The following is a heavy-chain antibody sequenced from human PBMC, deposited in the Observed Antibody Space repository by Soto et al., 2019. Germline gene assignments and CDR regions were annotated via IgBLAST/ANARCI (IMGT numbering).Heavy chain of an antibody. CDR2: ISYDGSNK. D-gene: IGHD3-22*01. CDR1: GFTFRTYA. V-gene: IGHV3-30-3*01. Sequence: GGSLRLSCAASGFTFRTYAMHRVRQAPGKGLEWVAVISYDGSNKYYADSVKGRFTISRDNSKNTLYLQMNSLRAEDTAVYYCATGPRESDYYDSSGYPDAFDIWGQGTMVTVSS. CDR3: ATGPRESDYYDSSGYPDAFDI. J-gene: IGHJ3*02.